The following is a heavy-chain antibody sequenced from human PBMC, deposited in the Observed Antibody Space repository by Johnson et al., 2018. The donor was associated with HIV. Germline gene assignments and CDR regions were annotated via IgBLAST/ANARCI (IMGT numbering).Heavy chain of an antibody. CDR1: GFTVSSNY. CDR3: ATSLTGTRPFDI. CDR2: IYSGGST. D-gene: IGHD1-7*01. Sequence: VQLVESGGGVVQPGGSLRLSCAASGFTVSSNYMSWVRQAPGKGLEWVSVIYSGGSTYYADSVKGRFTISRDNSKNTLYLQMNSLRAEDTAVYYCATSLTGTRPFDIWGQGTMVTVSS. V-gene: IGHV3-66*01. J-gene: IGHJ3*02.